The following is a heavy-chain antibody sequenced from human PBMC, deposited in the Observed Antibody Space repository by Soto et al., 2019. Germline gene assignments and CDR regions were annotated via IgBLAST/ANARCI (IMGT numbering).Heavy chain of an antibody. V-gene: IGHV3-30*03. Sequence: PGGSLRLSCAASGFNFSSYGMHWVRQAPGKGLEWVAVISYDGSNKYYADSVKGRFTISRDNSKNTLYLQMNSLRAEDTAVYYCARETGAPLSGMDVWGQGTTVTVSS. J-gene: IGHJ6*02. CDR1: GFNFSSYG. D-gene: IGHD7-27*01. CDR3: ARETGAPLSGMDV. CDR2: ISYDGSNK.